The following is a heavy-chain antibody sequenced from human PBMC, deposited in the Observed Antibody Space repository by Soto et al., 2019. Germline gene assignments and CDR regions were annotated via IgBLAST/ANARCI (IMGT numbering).Heavy chain of an antibody. V-gene: IGHV2-5*02. CDR2: LYWDDDN. D-gene: IGHD6-19*01. CDR1: GFSLTTSGVG. Sequence: QITLKESGPTLVKPTQTLTLTCTFSGFSLTTSGVGVGWIRQPPGKALEWLALLYWDDDNQYSPSLRNRLTLTKDTTKLQVVLTMTNMDPVDTATYYCEHGSGWLFDYWGQGTLVTVSS. J-gene: IGHJ4*02. CDR3: EHGSGWLFDY.